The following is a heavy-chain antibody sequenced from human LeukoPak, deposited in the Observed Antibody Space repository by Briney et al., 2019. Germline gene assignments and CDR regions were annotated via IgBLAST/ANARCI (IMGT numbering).Heavy chain of an antibody. V-gene: IGHV3-23*01. CDR2: ISGSGGST. J-gene: IGHJ4*02. D-gene: IGHD6-19*01. Sequence: PGGSLRLSCAASGFTFSSYAMSWVCQAPGKGLEWVSAISGSGGSTYYADSVKGRFTISRDNSKNTLYLQMNSLRAEDTAVYYCAKDMEQWLANCFDYWGQGTLVTVSS. CDR3: AKDMEQWLANCFDY. CDR1: GFTFSSYA.